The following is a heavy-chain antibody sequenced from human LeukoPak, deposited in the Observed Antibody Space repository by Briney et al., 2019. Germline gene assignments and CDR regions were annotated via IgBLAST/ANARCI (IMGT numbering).Heavy chain of an antibody. Sequence: ASVKVSCKASGYTFTGYYMHWVRQAPGQGLEWMGWINPNSGGTNYAQKFQGRVTMTRDTSISTAYMELSRLRSDDTAVYYCAREVGATTGGYFDYWGQGTLVTVSS. CDR2: INPNSGGT. D-gene: IGHD1-26*01. V-gene: IGHV1-2*02. CDR1: GYTFTGYY. J-gene: IGHJ4*02. CDR3: AREVGATTGGYFDY.